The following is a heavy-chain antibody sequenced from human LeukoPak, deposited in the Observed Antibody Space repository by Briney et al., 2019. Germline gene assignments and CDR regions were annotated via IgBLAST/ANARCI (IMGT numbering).Heavy chain of an antibody. CDR3: AREGYYYGSGSYQGDY. CDR2: ISAYNGNT. J-gene: IGHJ4*02. V-gene: IGHV1-18*04. CDR1: GYTFTSYG. Sequence: ASVKVSCKASGYTFTSYGISWVRQAPGQGLEWMGWISAYNGNTNYAQKLQGRVTMTTDTSTGTAYMELRSLRSDDTAVYYCAREGYYYGSGSYQGDYWGQGTLVTVSS. D-gene: IGHD3-10*01.